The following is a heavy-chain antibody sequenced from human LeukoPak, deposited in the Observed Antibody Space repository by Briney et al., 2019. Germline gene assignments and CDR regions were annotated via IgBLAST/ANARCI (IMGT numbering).Heavy chain of an antibody. J-gene: IGHJ4*02. CDR1: GGSISSYY. CDR3: AREGSYGPTFDY. V-gene: IGHV4-59*01. Sequence: SETLSLTCTVSGGSISSYYWGWIRQPSGKGLEWIGYIYYSGSTNYNPSLKSRVTISVDTSKNQFSLKLSSVTAADTAVYYCAREGSYGPTFDYWGQGTLVTVSS. D-gene: IGHD5-18*01. CDR2: IYYSGST.